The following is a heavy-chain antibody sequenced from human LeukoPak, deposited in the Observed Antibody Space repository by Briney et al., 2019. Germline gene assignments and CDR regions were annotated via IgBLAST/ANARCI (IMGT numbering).Heavy chain of an antibody. V-gene: IGHV4-34*01. Sequence: SETLSLTCAVYGGSFSGYYWSWIRQPPGKGLEWIGEINHSGSTNYNPSLKSRVTISVDTSKNQFSLKLSSVAAADTAVYYCARNRRGYSGYDYGYWGQGTLVTVSS. CDR3: ARNRRGYSGYDYGY. CDR1: GGSFSGYY. CDR2: INHSGST. D-gene: IGHD5-12*01. J-gene: IGHJ4*02.